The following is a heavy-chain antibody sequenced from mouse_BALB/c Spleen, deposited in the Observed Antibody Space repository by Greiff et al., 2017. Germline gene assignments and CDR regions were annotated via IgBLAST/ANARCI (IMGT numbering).Heavy chain of an antibody. Sequence: EVQLVESGGDLVKPGGSLKLSCAASGFTFSSYGMSWVRQTPDKRLEWVATISSGGSYTYYPDSVKGRFTTSRDNAKNTLYLQMSSLKSEDTAMYYCARTGGYAMDYWGQGTSVTVSS. CDR3: ARTGGYAMDY. CDR2: ISSGGSYT. V-gene: IGHV5-6*01. J-gene: IGHJ4*01. CDR1: GFTFSSYG.